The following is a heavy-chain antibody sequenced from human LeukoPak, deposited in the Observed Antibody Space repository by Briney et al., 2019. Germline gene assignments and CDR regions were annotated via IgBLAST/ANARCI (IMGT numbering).Heavy chain of an antibody. CDR1: GGSFSVYY. J-gene: IGHJ6*02. Sequence: SETLSLTCAVYGGSFSVYYWSWICQTPGRGLEWIGEINHSGTTNYNPSLKSRVTISVDTSKNQFSLKVASVTAADTAVYYCATRDVWGHGTTVTVSS. V-gene: IGHV4-34*01. CDR3: ATRDV. CDR2: INHSGTT.